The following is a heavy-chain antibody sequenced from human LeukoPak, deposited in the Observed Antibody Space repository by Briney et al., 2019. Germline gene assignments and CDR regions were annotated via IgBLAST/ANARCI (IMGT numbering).Heavy chain of an antibody. CDR1: RLTFSNYG. V-gene: IGHV3-30*02. J-gene: IGHJ4*02. D-gene: IGHD3-10*01. CDR3: ARELRGMTSPPVLGL. Sequence: GGSLRLSCAASRLTFSNYGVHWVRQAPGKGLEWVAFIRSDGRNEYYADSVEGRFSISRDNFKNILYLQINSLTAEDTAVFYCARELRGMTSPPVLGLWGQGTLVTVSS. CDR2: IRSDGRNE.